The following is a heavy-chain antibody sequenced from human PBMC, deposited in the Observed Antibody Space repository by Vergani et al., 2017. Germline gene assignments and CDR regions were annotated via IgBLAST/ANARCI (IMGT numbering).Heavy chain of an antibody. J-gene: IGHJ3*02. Sequence: QVQLVQSGAEVKKPGSSVKVSCKASGGTFRSYAISWVRQAPGQGLEWRGGIIPIFGTANYAQKFQGRVTITADESTSTAYMELSSLRSEDTAVYYCARDLFTGTTDAFDIWGQGTMVTVSS. CDR1: GGTFRSYA. V-gene: IGHV1-69*01. CDR3: ARDLFTGTTDAFDI. CDR2: IIPIFGTA. D-gene: IGHD1-7*01.